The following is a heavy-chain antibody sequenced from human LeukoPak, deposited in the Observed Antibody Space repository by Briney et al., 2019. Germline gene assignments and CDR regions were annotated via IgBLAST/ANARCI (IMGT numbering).Heavy chain of an antibody. CDR3: ASDHLSSIGYNY. D-gene: IGHD3-22*01. Sequence: ASVKVSFNSSGYTFSIYYMYWVRQAPGQGLEWMGIINPSGGSTSYAQKFQGRVTMTRDTSTSTVYMELSSLRSEDTAVYYCASDHLSSIGYNYWGQGTLVTVSS. V-gene: IGHV1-46*01. CDR2: INPSGGST. J-gene: IGHJ4*02. CDR1: GYTFSIYY.